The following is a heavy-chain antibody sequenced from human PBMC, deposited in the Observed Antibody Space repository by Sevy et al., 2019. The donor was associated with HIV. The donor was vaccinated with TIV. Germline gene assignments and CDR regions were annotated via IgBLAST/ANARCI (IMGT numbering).Heavy chain of an antibody. J-gene: IGHJ4*02. V-gene: IGHV3-33*01. CDR1: GFTPSTYG. D-gene: IGHD2-8*01. Sequence: GGSLRLSCAASGFTPSTYGMHWVRQAPGKGLEWVAVIGYDGSNKYYADSVKGRFTISGDNSKTTLFLQMDSLRAEDTAVYYCARDPRMYGDYLLAYFDSWGQGTLVTVSS. CDR2: IGYDGSNK. CDR3: ARDPRMYGDYLLAYFDS.